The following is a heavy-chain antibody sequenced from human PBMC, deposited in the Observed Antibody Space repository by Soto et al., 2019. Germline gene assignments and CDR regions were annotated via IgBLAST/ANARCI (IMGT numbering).Heavy chain of an antibody. V-gene: IGHV4-30-4*01. CDR2: IYKSTTT. D-gene: IGHD2-15*01. Sequence: TLSLTCSVSGDSISTVDYFWAWIRQPPGQALEYIGYIYKSTTTYYNPSFESRAAISLDTSKSQFSLTVTSVTAADTAVYFCARGRYCLTGRCFPNWFDSWGQGTLVTVSS. J-gene: IGHJ5*01. CDR1: GDSISTVDYF. CDR3: ARGRYCLTGRCFPNWFDS.